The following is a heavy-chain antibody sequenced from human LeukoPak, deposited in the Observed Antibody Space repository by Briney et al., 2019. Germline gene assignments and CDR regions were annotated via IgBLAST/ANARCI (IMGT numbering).Heavy chain of an antibody. CDR3: AKDRGSTGSYS. Sequence: GGSLRLSCAASGFTFSNYAMSWVRQAPGEGMEWVAAIIGSGAATHYGNTVKARFTISRDNYKNTLYLQMNGLGADDTAVYYCAKDRGSTGSYSWGQGTLVTVSS. CDR1: GFTFSNYA. J-gene: IGHJ5*02. V-gene: IGHV3-23*01. D-gene: IGHD7-27*01. CDR2: IIGSGAAT.